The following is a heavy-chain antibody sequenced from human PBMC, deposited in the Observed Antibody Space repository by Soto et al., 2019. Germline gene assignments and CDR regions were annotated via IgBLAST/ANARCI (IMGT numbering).Heavy chain of an antibody. D-gene: IGHD6-6*01. V-gene: IGHV3-21*01. CDR1: GFTFSSYS. Sequence: GGSLRLSCAASGFTFSSYSMNWVRQAPGKGLEWVSSISSSSSYIYYADSVKGRFTISRDNAKNSLYLQMNSLRAEDTAVYYCARDEKQLVRYYYYYGMDVWGQGTTVTVSS. CDR3: ARDEKQLVRYYYYYGMDV. CDR2: ISSSSSYI. J-gene: IGHJ6*02.